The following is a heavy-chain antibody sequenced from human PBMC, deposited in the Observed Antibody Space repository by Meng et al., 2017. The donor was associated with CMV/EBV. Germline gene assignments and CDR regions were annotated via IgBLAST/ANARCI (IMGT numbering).Heavy chain of an antibody. CDR1: GCFSGYY. D-gene: IGHD2-2*02. V-gene: IGHV4-34*01. CDR2: INHSGST. CDR3: ARSPPGYCSSTSCYRLDY. Sequence: GCFSGYYWSWLRQPPGKGLEWIGEINHSGSTNYNPSLKSRVTISVDTSKNQFSLKLSSVTAADTAVYYCARSPPGYCSSTSCYRLDYWGQGTLVTVSS. J-gene: IGHJ4*02.